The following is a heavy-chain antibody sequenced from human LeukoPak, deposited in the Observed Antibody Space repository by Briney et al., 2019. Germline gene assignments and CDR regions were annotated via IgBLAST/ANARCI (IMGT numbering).Heavy chain of an antibody. D-gene: IGHD3-10*01. CDR2: ISSDGSST. V-gene: IGHV3-74*01. CDR1: GFSFSSYW. Sequence: GGSLRLSCAASGFSFSSYWMHWVRQAPGKGLVWVSRISSDGSSTIYADSVKGRFTISRDNAKHTLYLQMNSLRAEDTAVYYCARLGSGNTLARWGQRILVTVSS. CDR3: ARLGSGNTLAR. J-gene: IGHJ4*02.